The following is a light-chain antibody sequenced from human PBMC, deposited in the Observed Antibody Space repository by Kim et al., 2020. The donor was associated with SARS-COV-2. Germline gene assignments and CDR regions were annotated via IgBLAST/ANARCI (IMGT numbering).Light chain of an antibody. CDR2: GKN. CDR1: SLRSYY. CDR3: NSRDSSGNNWV. V-gene: IGLV3-19*01. Sequence: SSELTQDPAVSVAFGQTVRITCQGDSLRSYYASWYQQKPGQAPVLVIYGKNNRPSGIPDRFSGSSSGNTASLTITGAQAEDEADYYCNSRDSSGNNWVFG. J-gene: IGLJ3*02.